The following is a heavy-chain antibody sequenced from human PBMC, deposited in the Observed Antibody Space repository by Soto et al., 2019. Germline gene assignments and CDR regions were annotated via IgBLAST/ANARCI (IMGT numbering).Heavy chain of an antibody. CDR2: INSDGSST. J-gene: IGHJ6*02. CDR1: GFTFSSYW. D-gene: IGHD2-8*02. Sequence: GGSLRLSCAASGFTFSSYWMHWVRQAPGKGLVWVSRINSDGSSTIYADSVKGRFTISRDNAKNTLYLQMDSLRAEDTAVYYCARVSAGGYYYGMDVWGQGTKVNVS. V-gene: IGHV3-74*01. CDR3: ARVSAGGYYYGMDV.